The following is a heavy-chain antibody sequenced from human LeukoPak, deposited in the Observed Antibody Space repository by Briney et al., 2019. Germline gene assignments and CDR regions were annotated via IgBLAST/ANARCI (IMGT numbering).Heavy chain of an antibody. V-gene: IGHV3-11*01. Sequence: PGRCMRLSCVASALTFSEHYMSWIRQPPGKGLERLSYIDRTGTDFYYTGSVKGRFVISRDNDKSTLFLQMNNLTAKDTAKYNCARGKRGFRSWGQGTLVNVSS. D-gene: IGHD5-12*01. CDR1: ALTFSEHY. CDR3: ARGKRGFRS. J-gene: IGHJ4*02. CDR2: IDRTGTDF.